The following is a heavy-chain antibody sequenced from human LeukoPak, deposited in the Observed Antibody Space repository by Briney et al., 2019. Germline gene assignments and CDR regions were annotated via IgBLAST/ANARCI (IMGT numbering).Heavy chain of an antibody. CDR2: IKQDGSEK. J-gene: IGHJ4*02. V-gene: IGHV3-7*04. CDR3: ARGYYDFWSGYYSGDPFDY. Sequence: GGSLRLSCAASGFTFSSYWMSWVGQAPGKGLEGVANIKQDGSEKYYVDSVEGRFTISRDNAKNSLYLQMNSLRAEDTAVYYCARGYYDFWSGYYSGDPFDYWGQGTLVTVSS. D-gene: IGHD3-3*01. CDR1: GFTFSSYW.